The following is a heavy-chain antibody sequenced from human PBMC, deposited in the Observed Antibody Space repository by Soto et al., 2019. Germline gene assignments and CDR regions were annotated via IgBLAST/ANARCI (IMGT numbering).Heavy chain of an antibody. D-gene: IGHD3-22*01. J-gene: IGHJ4*02. V-gene: IGHV4-31*03. Sequence: QVQLQESGPGLVNPSQTLSLTCTVAGGSIISGGYYWSWVRQHPGKGLEWIGYIYYSGSTYYNPSLKSRVTISVDTSKTQFSLKLSSVTAADTAVYYCARRNNDSSGYQIEYWGQGTLVTVSS. CDR2: IYYSGST. CDR3: ARRNNDSSGYQIEY. CDR1: GGSIISGGYY.